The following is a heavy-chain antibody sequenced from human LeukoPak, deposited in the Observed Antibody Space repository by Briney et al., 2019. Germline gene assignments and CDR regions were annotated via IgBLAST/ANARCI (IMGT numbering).Heavy chain of an antibody. CDR1: RFTFSDYY. CDR3: ASSGYCSSTSCYFDY. Sequence: PGGSLRLSCAASRFTFSDYYMSWIRQAPGKGLEWVSYISSSGSTIYYADSVKGRFTISRDNAKNSLYLQMNSLRAEDTAVYYCASSGYCSSTSCYFDYWGQGTLVTVSS. D-gene: IGHD2-2*01. CDR2: ISSSGSTI. V-gene: IGHV3-11*04. J-gene: IGHJ4*02.